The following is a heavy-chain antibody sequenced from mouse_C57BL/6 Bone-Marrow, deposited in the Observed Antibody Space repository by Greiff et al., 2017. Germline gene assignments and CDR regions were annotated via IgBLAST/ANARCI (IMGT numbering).Heavy chain of an antibody. D-gene: IGHD1-1*01. CDR3: TRVDPLGSTTVFDY. Sequence: QVQLQQSGAELVRPGASVKLSCKASGYTFTDYYIHWVKQRPGQGLEWIARIYPGRGNTYYNEKFKGQATLTAEKSSSTAYMQLSSLTSEDAAVYVCTRVDPLGSTTVFDYWGQGTTLTVSS. J-gene: IGHJ2*01. V-gene: IGHV1-76*01. CDR1: GYTFTDYY. CDR2: IYPGRGNT.